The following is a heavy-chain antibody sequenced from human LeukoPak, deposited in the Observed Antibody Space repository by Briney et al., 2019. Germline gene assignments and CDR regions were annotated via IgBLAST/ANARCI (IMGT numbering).Heavy chain of an antibody. Sequence: SETLSLTCTVSGGSISSSSYYWGWIRQPPGKGLEWIGSIYYSGSTNYNPSLKSRVTISVDTSKNQFSLKLSSVTAADTAVYYCASWGFGDSSGLYYFDYWGQGTLVTVSS. CDR2: IYYSGST. CDR1: GGSISSSSYY. J-gene: IGHJ4*02. V-gene: IGHV4-39*07. CDR3: ASWGFGDSSGLYYFDY. D-gene: IGHD3-22*01.